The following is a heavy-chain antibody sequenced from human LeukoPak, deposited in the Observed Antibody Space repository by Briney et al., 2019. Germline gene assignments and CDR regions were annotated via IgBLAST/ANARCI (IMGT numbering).Heavy chain of an antibody. V-gene: IGHV1-2*02. Sequence: GASVKVSCKASGGTFSSYAISWVRQAPGQGLEWMGWINPNSGGTNYAQKFQGRVTMTRDTSISTAYMELSRLRSDDTAVYYCAKSQLVRTGTPRYFDYWGQGTLVTVSS. D-gene: IGHD1-1*01. J-gene: IGHJ4*02. CDR1: GGTFSSYA. CDR3: AKSQLVRTGTPRYFDY. CDR2: INPNSGGT.